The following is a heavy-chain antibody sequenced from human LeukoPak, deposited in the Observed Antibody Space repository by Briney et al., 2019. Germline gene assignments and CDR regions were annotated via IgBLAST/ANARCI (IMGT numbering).Heavy chain of an antibody. V-gene: IGHV4-34*01. J-gene: IGHJ6*03. Sequence: SETLSLTCAVYGGSFSGYYWSWIRQPPGKGLEWVGEINHSGSTNYNPSLKSRVTISVDTSKNQFSLKLSSVTAADTAVYYCARRYYDFWSGGYYYYMDVWGKGTMVTVSS. CDR1: GGSFSGYY. CDR3: ARRYYDFWSGGYYYYMDV. D-gene: IGHD3-3*01. CDR2: INHSGST.